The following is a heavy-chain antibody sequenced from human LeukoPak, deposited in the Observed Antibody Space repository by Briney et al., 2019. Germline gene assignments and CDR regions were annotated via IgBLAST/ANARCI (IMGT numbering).Heavy chain of an antibody. CDR2: IYHGGST. Sequence: PSETLSLTCTVSGYSISSGYYWGWIRQPPGKGLEWIGSIYHGGSTYYNPSLKSRVTISVDTSKNQFSLKLSSVTAADTAVYYCARGYYDSSGYPDYWGQGTLVTVSS. V-gene: IGHV4-38-2*02. CDR1: GYSISSGYY. CDR3: ARGYYDSSGYPDY. J-gene: IGHJ4*02. D-gene: IGHD3-22*01.